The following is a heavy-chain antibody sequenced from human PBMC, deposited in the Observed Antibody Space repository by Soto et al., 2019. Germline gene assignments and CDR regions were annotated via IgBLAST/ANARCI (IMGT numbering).Heavy chain of an antibody. J-gene: IGHJ4*02. CDR2: IYYSGST. Sequence: SETLSLTCTVSGGSISSYYWSWIRQPPGKGLEWIGYIYYSGSTNYNPSLKSRVTISVDTSKNQFSLKLSSVTAADTAVYYCARVGQNYDFWSGYDYWGQGTLVTVSS. D-gene: IGHD3-3*01. CDR3: ARVGQNYDFWSGYDY. V-gene: IGHV4-59*01. CDR1: GGSISSYY.